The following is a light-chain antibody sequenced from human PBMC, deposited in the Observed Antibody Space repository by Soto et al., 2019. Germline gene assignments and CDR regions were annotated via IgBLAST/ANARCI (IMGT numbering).Light chain of an antibody. J-gene: IGKJ1*01. CDR2: VAS. CDR3: LQDYNYPWA. CDR1: RYIRTA. Sequence: IHMTQSPSSLSASVGDRVTITCRASRYIRTALSWYQHRPGQAPKVLICVASSLQSGVPSRFSGSGYGTDFTLTISSLQPEDFATYYCLQDYNYPWASGQGSKVDIK. V-gene: IGKV1-6*01.